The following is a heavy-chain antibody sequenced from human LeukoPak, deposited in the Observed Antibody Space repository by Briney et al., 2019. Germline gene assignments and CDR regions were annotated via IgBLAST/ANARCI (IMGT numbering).Heavy chain of an antibody. CDR1: GGSFSGYY. V-gene: IGHV4-34*01. Sequence: PSETLSLTCAVYGGSFSGYYWSWIRQPPGKGLGWIGEINHSGSSNYNPSLKSRVTISVDTSKNQFSLKLSSVTAADTAVYYCARQGGYNWNYLGFRFDYWGQGTLVTVSS. D-gene: IGHD1-7*01. CDR2: INHSGSS. J-gene: IGHJ4*02. CDR3: ARQGGYNWNYLGFRFDY.